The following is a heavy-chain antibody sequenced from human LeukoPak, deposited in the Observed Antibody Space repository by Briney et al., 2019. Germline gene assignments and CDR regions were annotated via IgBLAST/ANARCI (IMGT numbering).Heavy chain of an antibody. Sequence: SETLSLTCTVSGGSISSYYWSWIRQSPGEGLEWIGYIYHTGSTSYSPSLKSRVTISADTSQNQFSLKLSSVTAADTAVYYCASRKLGNDYWGQGTLVTVSS. CDR2: IYHTGST. CDR3: ASRKLGNDY. D-gene: IGHD7-27*01. J-gene: IGHJ4*02. CDR1: GGSISSYY. V-gene: IGHV4-59*01.